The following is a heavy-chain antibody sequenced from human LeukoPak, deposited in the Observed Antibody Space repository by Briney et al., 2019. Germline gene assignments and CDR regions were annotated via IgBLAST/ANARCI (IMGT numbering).Heavy chain of an antibody. J-gene: IGHJ4*02. V-gene: IGHV3-21*04. D-gene: IGHD3-10*01. Sequence: GGSLRLSCAAFGFTFSSYSMNWVRQAPGKGLEWVSSISSSSSYIYYADSVKGRFTISRDNSKNSLYLQMNSLRAEDTALYYCAKDMAAYYYASGNIDYWGQGTLVTVSS. CDR1: GFTFSSYS. CDR3: AKDMAAYYYASGNIDY. CDR2: ISSSSSYI.